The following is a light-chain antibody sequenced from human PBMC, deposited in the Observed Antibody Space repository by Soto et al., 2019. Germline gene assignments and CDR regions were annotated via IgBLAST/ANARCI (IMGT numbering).Light chain of an antibody. V-gene: IGLV2-8*01. CDR3: SSYAGSTNV. CDR1: SSDVGGYNC. Sequence: QSVLTQPPSASGSPGQSVTISCTGTSSDVGGYNCVSWYQQHPGKVPKLMISEVNKRPSGVPDRFSGSKSGNTASLTVSGLQAEDEADYYCSSYAGSTNVFGTGTKVTVL. CDR2: EVN. J-gene: IGLJ1*01.